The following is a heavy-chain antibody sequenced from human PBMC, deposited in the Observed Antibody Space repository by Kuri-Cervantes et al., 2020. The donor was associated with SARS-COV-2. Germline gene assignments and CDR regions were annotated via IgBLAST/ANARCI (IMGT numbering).Heavy chain of an antibody. J-gene: IGHJ2*01. CDR3: ASWGRDWYFDL. V-gene: IGHV1-18*04. Sequence: ASVKVSCKASGYTFTSYGISWVRQAPGQGLEWMGWISAYNSNTNYAQKFQGRVTMTRNTSISTAYMELSSLRSEDTAVYYCASWGRDWYFDLWGRGTLVTVSS. CDR2: ISAYNSNT. CDR1: GYTFTSYG. D-gene: IGHD3-16*01.